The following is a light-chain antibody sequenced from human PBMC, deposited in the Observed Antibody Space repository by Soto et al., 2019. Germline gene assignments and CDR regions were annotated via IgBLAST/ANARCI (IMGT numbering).Light chain of an antibody. V-gene: IGLV3-21*04. Sequence: SYELTQPPSVSVAPGKTARITCGGKKNGSKSVHWYQQKPGQAPVLVIYYDSDRPSGIPERFSGSNSGNTATLTISRVEAGDEADYYCQVWDSSSDHLYVFGTGTKVTVL. CDR2: YDS. CDR3: QVWDSSSDHLYV. J-gene: IGLJ1*01. CDR1: KNGSKS.